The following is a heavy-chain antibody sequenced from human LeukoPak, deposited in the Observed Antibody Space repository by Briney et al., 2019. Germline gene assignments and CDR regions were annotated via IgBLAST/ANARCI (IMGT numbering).Heavy chain of an antibody. Sequence: KPGGSLRLSCAASGFTFSDYYMSWIRQAPGKGLEWVSSITSGSSYIYYADSVKGRFTISRDNAKNTLYLQMNSLRAEDKAVYYCAKGGAVASKSITMVRGTRRYYYYMDVWGKGTTVTISS. CDR1: GFTFSDYY. CDR3: AKGGAVASKSITMVRGTRRYYYYMDV. V-gene: IGHV3-11*05. D-gene: IGHD3-10*01. J-gene: IGHJ6*03. CDR2: ITSGSSYI.